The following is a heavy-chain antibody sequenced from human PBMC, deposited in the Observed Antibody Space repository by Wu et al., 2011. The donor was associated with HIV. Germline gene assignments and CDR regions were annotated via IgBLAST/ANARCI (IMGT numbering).Heavy chain of an antibody. CDR1: GYTFTRYY. Sequence: QVQLVQSGAEVKKPGASVKVSCKASGYTFTRYYMHWVRQAPGQGLEWMGIINPSGGRATYVQKFQGRVTMTRDTSTRTVYMELSSLKSEDTAVYYCARDGFDYWGQGTLVTVSS. CDR2: INPSGGRA. J-gene: IGHJ4*02. V-gene: IGHV1-46*01. CDR3: ARDGFDY.